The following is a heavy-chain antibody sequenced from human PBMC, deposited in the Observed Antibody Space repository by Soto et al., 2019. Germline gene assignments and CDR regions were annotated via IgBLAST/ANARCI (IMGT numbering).Heavy chain of an antibody. CDR2: ISYDGSNK. Sequence: PGGSLRLSCAASGLTFSSYCVHWVRQAPGKGLEWVAVISYDGSNKYYADSVKGRFTISRDNSKNTLYLQMNSLRAEDTAVYYCGKDRFWEWLAEASKMTVWGKGTRATFS. D-gene: IGHD3-3*01. V-gene: IGHV3-30*18. CDR3: GKDRFWEWLAEASKMTV. J-gene: IGHJ6*03. CDR1: GLTFSSYC.